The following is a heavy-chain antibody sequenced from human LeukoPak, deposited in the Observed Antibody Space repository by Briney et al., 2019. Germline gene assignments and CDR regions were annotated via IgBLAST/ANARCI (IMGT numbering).Heavy chain of an antibody. CDR2: IIPIFGTA. V-gene: IGHV1-69*06. J-gene: IGHJ5*02. CDR1: GGTFSSYA. Sequence: ASVKVPCKASGGTFSSYAISWVRQAPGQGLEWMGGIIPIFGTANYARKFQGRVTITADKSTSTAYMELSSLRSEDTAVYYCARVYGDYGFWFDPWGQGTLVTVSS. D-gene: IGHD4-17*01. CDR3: ARVYGDYGFWFDP.